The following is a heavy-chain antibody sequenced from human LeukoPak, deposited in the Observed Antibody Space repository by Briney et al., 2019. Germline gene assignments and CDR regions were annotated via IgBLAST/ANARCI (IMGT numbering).Heavy chain of an antibody. J-gene: IGHJ4*02. Sequence: GGSLRLSCAASGITFSNAWMSWVRQAPGKGLEWVSGISNSGNSMYYSGSVKGRFTISRDNSKNTLYLQMNTLRAEDTALYYCAKGGSYQYYFDYWGQGTLVTVSS. D-gene: IGHD1-26*01. CDR1: GITFSNAW. CDR2: ISNSGNSM. CDR3: AKGGSYQYYFDY. V-gene: IGHV3-23*01.